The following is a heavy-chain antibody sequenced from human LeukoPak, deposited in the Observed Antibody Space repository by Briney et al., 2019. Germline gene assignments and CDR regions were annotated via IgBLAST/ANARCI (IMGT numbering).Heavy chain of an antibody. D-gene: IGHD1-26*01. Sequence: SETVALTCTVSGASISNYYWSWIRQTRAKGLEWMGHIHSRGGSSYYPSLKSRLTLSIDTSRNQLSLKLPSVTAADTAVYFCARLGSYHDFWGQGALVTVSS. V-gene: IGHV4-4*09. CDR3: ARLGSYHDF. CDR1: GASISNYY. CDR2: IHSRGGS. J-gene: IGHJ4*02.